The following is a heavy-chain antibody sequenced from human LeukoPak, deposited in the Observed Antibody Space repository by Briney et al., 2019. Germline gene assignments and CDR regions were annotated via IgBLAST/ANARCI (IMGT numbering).Heavy chain of an antibody. CDR2: IYYSGST. J-gene: IGHJ4*02. Sequence: SETLSLTCTVSGGSISSGGYYWSWIRQHTGKGLEWIGYIYYSGSTYYNPSLKSRVTISVDTSKNQFSLKLSSVTAADTAVYYCARGGYNWNDEVFDYWGQGTLVTVSS. CDR3: ARGGYNWNDEVFDY. V-gene: IGHV4-31*03. D-gene: IGHD1-1*01. CDR1: GGSISSGGYY.